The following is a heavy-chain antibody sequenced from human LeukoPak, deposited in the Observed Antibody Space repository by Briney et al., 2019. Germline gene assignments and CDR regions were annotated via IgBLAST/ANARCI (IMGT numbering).Heavy chain of an antibody. V-gene: IGHV1-2*02. CDR3: AKDLMGDYYYYYMDV. D-gene: IGHD1-26*01. CDR1: GYTFTGYY. Sequence: ASVKVSCKASGYTFTGYYMHWVRQAPGQGLEWMGWINPNSGATNYAQKFQGRVTMTRDTSITTTYMELSRLRSDDTAVYYCAKDLMGDYYYYYMDVWGKGTTVTISS. J-gene: IGHJ6*03. CDR2: INPNSGAT.